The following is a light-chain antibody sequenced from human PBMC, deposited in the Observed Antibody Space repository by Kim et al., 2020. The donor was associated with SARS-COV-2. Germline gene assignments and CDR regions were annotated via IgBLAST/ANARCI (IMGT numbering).Light chain of an antibody. V-gene: IGLV2-8*01. CDR3: SSYAGSNRGV. Sequence: GHYVPISCTGTSSDVGGYDFVSWYQQHPGKAPKLILYDVSKRPSGVPDRFSGSKSGNTASLTVSGLQAEDEADYYCSSYAGSNRGVFGTGTKVTVL. J-gene: IGLJ1*01. CDR2: DVS. CDR1: SSDVGGYDF.